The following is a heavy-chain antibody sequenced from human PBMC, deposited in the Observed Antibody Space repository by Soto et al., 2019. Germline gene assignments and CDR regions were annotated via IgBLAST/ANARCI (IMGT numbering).Heavy chain of an antibody. Sequence: GGSLRLSCAASGFTFSSYAMSWVRQAPGKGLEWVSAISGSGGSTYYADSVKGRFTISRDNSKNTLYLQMNSLRAEDTAVYYCAKEGPYCISISCYIGSGIGPIPFAPWGEGTLVTVPS. CDR3: AKEGPYCISISCYIGSGIGPIPFAP. CDR2: ISGSGGST. CDR1: GFTFSSYA. V-gene: IGHV3-23*01. J-gene: IGHJ5*02. D-gene: IGHD2-2*02.